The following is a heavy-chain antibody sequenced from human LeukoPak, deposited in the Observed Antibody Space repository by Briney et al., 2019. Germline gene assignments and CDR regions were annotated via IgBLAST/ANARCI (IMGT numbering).Heavy chain of an antibody. CDR3: AKDPNGDYVGAFDS. Sequence: GGSLRLPCAASGFTFSNYALVWVRQAPGKGLEWVSSIRGSGDGTDYADSVKGRFTISRDNSKNTLYLQMNNLRAEDTAVYYCAKDPNGDYVGAFDSWGQGTKVTVSS. J-gene: IGHJ3*01. CDR1: GFTFSNYA. D-gene: IGHD4-17*01. CDR2: IRGSGDGT. V-gene: IGHV3-23*01.